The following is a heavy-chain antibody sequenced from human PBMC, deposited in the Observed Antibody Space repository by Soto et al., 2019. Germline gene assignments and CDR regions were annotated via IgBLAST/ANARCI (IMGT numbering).Heavy chain of an antibody. CDR1: GGSISSYY. CDR2: IYYSGST. Sequence: SETLSLTCTVSGGSISSYYWSWIRQPPGKGLEWIGYIYYSGSTNYNPSLKSRVTISVDTSKNQFPLKLSSVTAADTAVYYCARDRIGPYGMDVWGQGTTVTVSS. V-gene: IGHV4-59*01. CDR3: ARDRIGPYGMDV. J-gene: IGHJ6*02. D-gene: IGHD2-15*01.